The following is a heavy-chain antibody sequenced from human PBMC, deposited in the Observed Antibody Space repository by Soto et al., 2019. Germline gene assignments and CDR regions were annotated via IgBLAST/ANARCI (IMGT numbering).Heavy chain of an antibody. J-gene: IGHJ6*02. CDR1: GFTFSTYA. D-gene: IGHD5-18*01. V-gene: IGHV3-30-3*01. CDR3: AKDGGGYNYGYVMLDKYYYGMDV. CDR2: ISYDGTNK. Sequence: QVQLVESGGGVVQPGRSLRLSCAASGFTFSTYAMHWVRQAPGKGLEWVAVISYDGTNKYYTDSVRGRFTISRDNSKNPLFLQMTSLRAEDTAVYSCAKDGGGYNYGYVMLDKYYYGMDVWGQGTTVTVSS.